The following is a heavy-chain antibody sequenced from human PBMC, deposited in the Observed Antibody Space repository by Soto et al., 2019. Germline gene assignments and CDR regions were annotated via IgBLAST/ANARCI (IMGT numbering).Heavy chain of an antibody. CDR3: ARLIGTTGTTVSYYYYGMDV. J-gene: IGHJ6*02. CDR2: IIPIFGTA. CDR1: GGTFSSYA. V-gene: IGHV1-69*13. Sequence: SVKVSCKASGGTFSSYAISWVRQAPGQGLEGMGGIIPIFGTANYARKFQGRVTITADESTSTAYMELSSLRSEDTAVYYCARLIGTTGTTVSYYYYGMDVWGQGTTVTVSS. D-gene: IGHD1-1*01.